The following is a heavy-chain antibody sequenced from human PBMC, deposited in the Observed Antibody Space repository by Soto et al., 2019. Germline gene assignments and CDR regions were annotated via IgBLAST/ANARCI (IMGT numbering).Heavy chain of an antibody. CDR1: GFTFSSYA. CDR3: ARSQYSSSQGAWDP. Sequence: GGSLRLSCAASGFTFSSYAMHWVRQAPGKGLEWVAVISYDGSNKYYADSVKGRFTISRDNSKNTLYLQMNSLRAEDTAVYYCARSQYSSSQGAWDPWGQGTLVTVSS. J-gene: IGHJ5*02. V-gene: IGHV3-30-3*01. D-gene: IGHD6-13*01. CDR2: ISYDGSNK.